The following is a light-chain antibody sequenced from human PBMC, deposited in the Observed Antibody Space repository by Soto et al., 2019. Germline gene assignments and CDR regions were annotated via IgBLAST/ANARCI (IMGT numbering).Light chain of an antibody. CDR2: DVS. Sequence: DIQMTQSPSTLSASVGDRVTITCRASQSISDSLAWYHQKPGKAPDLLISDVSSLERGVPSRFSGSGSGTEFTLTISSLQSEDFAVYYCQQYSYWPRTFGQGTKVDIK. J-gene: IGKJ1*01. CDR3: QQYSYWPRT. CDR1: QSISDS. V-gene: IGKV1-5*01.